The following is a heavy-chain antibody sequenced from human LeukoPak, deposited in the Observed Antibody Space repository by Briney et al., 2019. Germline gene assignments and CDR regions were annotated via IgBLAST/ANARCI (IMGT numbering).Heavy chain of an antibody. D-gene: IGHD2-2*01. CDR2: VKSKIEGGTT. CDR3: ATRGYCSSSSCYGIEH. CDR1: GFTFSNDW. Sequence: PGGSLRLSCAASGFTFSNDWMTWVRQPPRKGLEWVGRVKSKIEGGTTDYAAPVKGRFSISIDDSKDTLYLQMNSLKTEDTAVYYCATRGYCSSSSCYGIEHWGQGTLVTVSS. J-gene: IGHJ1*01. V-gene: IGHV3-15*01.